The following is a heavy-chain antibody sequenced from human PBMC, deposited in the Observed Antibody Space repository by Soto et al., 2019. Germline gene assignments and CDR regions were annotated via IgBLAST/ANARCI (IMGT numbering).Heavy chain of an antibody. Sequence: ASVKVSCKASGYTFTSYGISWVRQAPGQGLEWMGWISAYNGNTNYAQKLQGRVTMTTDTSTSTAYMELRSLRSDDTAVYYCARESGLLWFGGPFDYWGQGTLVTVSS. CDR2: ISAYNGNT. D-gene: IGHD3-10*01. CDR1: GYTFTSYG. J-gene: IGHJ4*02. CDR3: ARESGLLWFGGPFDY. V-gene: IGHV1-18*01.